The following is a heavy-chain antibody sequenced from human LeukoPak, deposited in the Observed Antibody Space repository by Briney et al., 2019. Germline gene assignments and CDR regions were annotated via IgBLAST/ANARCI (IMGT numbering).Heavy chain of an antibody. CDR2: ISFSANTI. CDR1: GFTFSSYA. CDR3: ARELRTPYDILGRGNAFDI. J-gene: IGHJ3*02. D-gene: IGHD3-9*01. V-gene: IGHV3-48*03. Sequence: PGGSLRLSCAASGFTFSSYAMNWARQAPGKGLEWVSYISFSANTIYYADSVKGRFTISRDNAKNSVYLQMNSLRAEDTAVYYCARELRTPYDILGRGNAFDIWGHGTMVTVSS.